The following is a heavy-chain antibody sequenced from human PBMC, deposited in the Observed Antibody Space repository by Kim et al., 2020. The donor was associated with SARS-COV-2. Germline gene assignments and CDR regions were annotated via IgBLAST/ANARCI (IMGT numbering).Heavy chain of an antibody. CDR1: GFTFSDYH. V-gene: IGHV3-11*06. Sequence: GGSLRLSCVASGFTFSDYHMSWIRQAPGKGPEWISYISMSGSYTNYADSVKGRFTISRDNTKKSLDLQMNSLRVEDTAVYYCAKDRNQLLRSDFDHWGQGTLVTVSS. CDR2: ISMSGSYT. CDR3: AKDRNQLLRSDFDH. J-gene: IGHJ4*02. D-gene: IGHD2-2*01.